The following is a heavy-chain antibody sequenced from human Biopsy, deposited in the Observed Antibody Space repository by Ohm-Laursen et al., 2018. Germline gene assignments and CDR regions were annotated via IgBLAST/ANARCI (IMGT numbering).Heavy chain of an antibody. CDR3: ARDYDTSRYYYVS. CDR2: IFYRGST. V-gene: IGHV4-39*01. CDR1: GGSISNNNYY. Sequence: SVTLSLTCTVSGGSISNNNYYWGWIRQPPGKGLEWIGSIFYRGSTHYKPSHKSRVNISVDTSKNQFPAKLNSVTAADTAVYYCARDYDTSRYYYVSWGQGTLVIVSS. J-gene: IGHJ5*02. D-gene: IGHD3-22*01.